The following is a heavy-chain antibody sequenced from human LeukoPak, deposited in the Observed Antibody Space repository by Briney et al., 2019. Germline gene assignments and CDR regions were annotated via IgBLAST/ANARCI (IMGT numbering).Heavy chain of an antibody. J-gene: IGHJ4*02. D-gene: IGHD6-6*01. V-gene: IGHV3-21*01. CDR3: ARVDNIAARPHFDY. CDR2: ISRSSSYI. CDR1: GFTFSSYS. Sequence: GGSLRLSCAASGFTFSSYSMNWVRQAPGKGLEWVSSISRSSSYIYYADSVKGRFTISRDNAKNSLYLQMNSLRAEDTAVYYCARVDNIAARPHFDYWGQGTLVTVSS.